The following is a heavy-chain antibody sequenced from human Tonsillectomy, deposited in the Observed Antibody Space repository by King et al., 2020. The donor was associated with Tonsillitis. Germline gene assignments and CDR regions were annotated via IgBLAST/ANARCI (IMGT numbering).Heavy chain of an antibody. V-gene: IGHV3-23*04. D-gene: IGHD3-22*01. Sequence: VQLVESGGNLAQPGGSLRLSCAASGFMFSSYVMTWVRQAPGKGLEWVSGISDTGTTTYYADSVKGRFTISRDNSKNTLYLQMNSLRAEDTAVYYCARGASYYYDSIGRGGGKDAFDIWGQGTVVTVSS. J-gene: IGHJ3*02. CDR3: ARGASYYYDSIGRGGGKDAFDI. CDR2: ISDTGTTT. CDR1: GFMFSSYV.